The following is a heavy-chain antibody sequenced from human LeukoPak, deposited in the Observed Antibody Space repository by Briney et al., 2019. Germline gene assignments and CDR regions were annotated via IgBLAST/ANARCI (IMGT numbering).Heavy chain of an antibody. V-gene: IGHV3-48*04. CDR2: ISSSSSTI. D-gene: IGHD1-14*01. Sequence: GGSLRLSCAASGFTFSSYAMSWVRQAPGKGLEWVSYISSSSSTIYYADSVKGRFTISRDNAKNSLYLQMNSLRAEDTAVYYCARDRYRDYDYWGQGTLVTVSS. CDR1: GFTFSSYA. J-gene: IGHJ4*02. CDR3: ARDRYRDYDY.